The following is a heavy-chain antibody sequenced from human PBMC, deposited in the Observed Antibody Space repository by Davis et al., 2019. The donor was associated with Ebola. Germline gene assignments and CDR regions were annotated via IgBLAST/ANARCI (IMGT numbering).Heavy chain of an antibody. CDR3: TTRTYFDWWSLDAFDI. CDR2: IKSKTDGGTT. J-gene: IGHJ3*02. V-gene: IGHV3-15*01. CDR1: GFTFSNAW. Sequence: PGGSLRLSCAASGFTFSNAWMSWVRQAPGKGLEWVGRIKSKTDGGTTDYAAPVKGRFTISRDDSKNTLYLQMNSLKTEDTAVYYCTTRTYFDWWSLDAFDIWGQGTMVTVSS. D-gene: IGHD3-9*01.